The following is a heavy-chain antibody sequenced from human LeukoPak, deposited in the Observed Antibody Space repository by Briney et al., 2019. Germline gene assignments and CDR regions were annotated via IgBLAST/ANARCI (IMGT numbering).Heavy chain of an antibody. CDR2: IYTSGNT. V-gene: IGHV4-61*02. D-gene: IGHD3-22*01. CDR1: GGSISSGSYY. Sequence: SETLSLTCPVSGGSISSGSYYWSWIRQPAGKGLEWIGRIYTSGNTNYNPSLQSRVTISVDTSKNQFSLKLSSVTAADTAVYYCASYDSSGYYWDYWGQGTLVTVSS. CDR3: ASYDSSGYYWDY. J-gene: IGHJ4*02.